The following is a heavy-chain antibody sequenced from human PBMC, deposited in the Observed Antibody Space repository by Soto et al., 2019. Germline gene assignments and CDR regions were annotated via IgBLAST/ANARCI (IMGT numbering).Heavy chain of an antibody. CDR1: GFTFSSYG. Sequence: QVQLVESGGGAVQPGRSLRLSCAASGFTFSSYGMHWVRQAPGKGLEWVAVISYDGSNKYYADSVKGRFTISRDNSKNTLYLQMNSLRAEDTAVYYCAKDPTRDGYINGMYGMDVWGQGTTVTVSS. CDR2: ISYDGSNK. V-gene: IGHV3-30*18. CDR3: AKDPTRDGYINGMYGMDV. D-gene: IGHD5-12*01. J-gene: IGHJ6*02.